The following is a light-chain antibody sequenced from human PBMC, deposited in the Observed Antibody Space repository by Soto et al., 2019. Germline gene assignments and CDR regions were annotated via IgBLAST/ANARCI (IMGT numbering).Light chain of an antibody. J-gene: IGLJ1*01. CDR1: SSDVGGYNY. CDR2: DVS. Sequence: QSVLTQPASVSGSPGQSITISCTRTSSDVGGYNYVSWYQQHPGKAPKLMIYDVSNRPSGVSNRFSGSKSGNTASLTISGLQAEDEADYYCSSYTSSSTPYVFGTG. CDR3: SSYTSSSTPYV. V-gene: IGLV2-14*01.